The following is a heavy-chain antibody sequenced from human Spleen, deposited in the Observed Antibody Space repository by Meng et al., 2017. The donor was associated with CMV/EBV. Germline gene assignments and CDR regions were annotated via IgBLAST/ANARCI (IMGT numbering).Heavy chain of an antibody. CDR3: VKGKGYCSSSICYEDWFDP. CDR1: GFNFEDYV. V-gene: IGHV3-9*03. CDR2: ISRNSGII. J-gene: IGHJ5*02. D-gene: IGHD2-2*01. Sequence: GGSLRLSCAASGFNFEDYVMHWVRQAPGKGLEWVSGISRNSGIIGYADSVKGRFTISRDNAKNSLYLQMNSLRAEDMALYYCVKGKGYCSSSICYEDWFDPWGQGTLVTVSS.